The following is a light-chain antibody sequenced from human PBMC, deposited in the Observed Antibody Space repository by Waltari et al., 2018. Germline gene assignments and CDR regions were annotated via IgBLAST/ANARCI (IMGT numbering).Light chain of an antibody. CDR2: GAS. CDR3: QQYGSSPPFT. Sequence: EILLTQSPGTLSLSPGDRATLSCRASQSVSSSYLAWYQQKPGQAPRLLIYGASSRATGIPDRFSGSGSGTDFTLTISRLEPEDFAVYYCQQYGSSPPFTFGPGTKEDIK. CDR1: QSVSSSY. J-gene: IGKJ3*01. V-gene: IGKV3-20*01.